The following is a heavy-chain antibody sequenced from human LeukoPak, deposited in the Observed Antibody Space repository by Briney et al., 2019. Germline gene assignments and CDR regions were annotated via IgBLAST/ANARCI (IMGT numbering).Heavy chain of an antibody. CDR1: GGSFSGHY. CDR3: ARGTGFGDPWGYYYYMDV. D-gene: IGHD3-10*01. V-gene: IGHV4-34*01. Sequence: SETLSLTCAVYGGSFSGHYWSWIRQPPGKGLEWIGEINHSGSTNYNPSLKSRVTISVDTSKNQFSLKLSSVTAADTAVYYCARGTGFGDPWGYYYYMDVWGKGTTVTVSS. J-gene: IGHJ6*03. CDR2: INHSGST.